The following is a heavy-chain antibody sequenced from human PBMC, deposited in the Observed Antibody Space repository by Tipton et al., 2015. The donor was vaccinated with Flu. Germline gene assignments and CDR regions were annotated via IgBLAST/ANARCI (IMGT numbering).Heavy chain of an antibody. CDR1: GGSISSYY. Sequence: TLSLTCTVSGGSISSYYWSWIRQPPGKGLEWIGYIYYSGSTNYNPSLKSRVTISVDTSKNQFSLKLSSVTAADTAVYYCARAYTSMVTPFFGYWGQGTLVTVSS. J-gene: IGHJ4*02. V-gene: IGHV4-59*01. CDR2: IYYSGST. CDR3: ARAYTSMVTPFFGY. D-gene: IGHD5-18*01.